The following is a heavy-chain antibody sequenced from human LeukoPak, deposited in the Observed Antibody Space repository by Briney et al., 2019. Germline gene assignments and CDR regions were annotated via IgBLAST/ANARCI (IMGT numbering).Heavy chain of an antibody. CDR1: GFSLSSDAVG. V-gene: IGHV2-5*01. CDR3: AHRHRGVASDI. J-gene: IGHJ3*02. Sequence: SGPTLVNPTQTLTLTCTFSGFSLSSDAVGVGWIRQPPGGALEWLGVIYENDEKLYSSSLQNRLSITKDTSKNQVVLTTANMDPVDTATYYCAHRHRGVASDIWGQGTMVTVSS. D-gene: IGHD2-15*01. CDR2: IYENDEK.